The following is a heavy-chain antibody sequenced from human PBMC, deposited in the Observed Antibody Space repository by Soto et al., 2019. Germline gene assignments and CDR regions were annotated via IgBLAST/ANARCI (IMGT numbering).Heavy chain of an antibody. CDR1: GFSFTSHW. Sequence: GESLKISCQTSGFSFTSHWIGWVRQMPGKGLEWMGIIYPYDSDTRYSPSFQGQVTISADKSIGTAYRRWSSLKASDTAIYFCARQAYDTSGYRYFDFWGQGTLVTVSS. J-gene: IGHJ4*02. CDR2: IYPYDSDT. V-gene: IGHV5-51*01. CDR3: ARQAYDTSGYRYFDF. D-gene: IGHD3-22*01.